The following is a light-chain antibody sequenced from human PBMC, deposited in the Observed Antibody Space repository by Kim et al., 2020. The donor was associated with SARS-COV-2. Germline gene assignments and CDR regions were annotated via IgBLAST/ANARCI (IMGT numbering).Light chain of an antibody. CDR2: QDT. CDR3: QVWDSRTAWV. CDR1: KVGDKY. Sequence: VSPGQTASSTCSGDKVGDKYVAWYQQRPGRSPMLIISQDTKRPSRIPGRFSGSNSGNKATLTISGTQAIDEADYYCQVWDSRTAWVFGGGTRLTVL. J-gene: IGLJ3*02. V-gene: IGLV3-1*01.